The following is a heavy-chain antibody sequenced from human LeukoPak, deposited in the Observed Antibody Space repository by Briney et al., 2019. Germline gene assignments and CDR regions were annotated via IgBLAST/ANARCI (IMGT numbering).Heavy chain of an antibody. V-gene: IGHV1-18*01. Sequence: ASVTVSCKASGYTFTSYGISWVRQAPGQGLEWMGWISAYNGNTNYAQKFQGRVTMTRDTSISTAYMELSRLRSDDTAVYYCARVRLSGDVGDYWGQGTPVTVSS. CDR3: ARVRLSGDVGDY. D-gene: IGHD3-10*01. CDR2: ISAYNGNT. CDR1: GYTFTSYG. J-gene: IGHJ4*02.